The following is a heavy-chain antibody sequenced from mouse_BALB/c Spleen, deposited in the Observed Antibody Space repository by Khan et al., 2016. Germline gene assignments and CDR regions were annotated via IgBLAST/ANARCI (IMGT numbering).Heavy chain of an antibody. V-gene: IGHV2-9*02. CDR3: ARDDQDFDAWFAS. CDR1: GFSLTNSG. Sequence: VELVESGPGLVAPSQSLSITCTVSGFSLTNSGVHWVRQPPRKGLDWLGVIWAGGSTDYNSALMSRLSITRDTTQNQVFLKRNSLQTDDTAMYYCARDDQDFDAWFASWGQGTLVTVSA. J-gene: IGHJ3*01. CDR2: IWAGGST.